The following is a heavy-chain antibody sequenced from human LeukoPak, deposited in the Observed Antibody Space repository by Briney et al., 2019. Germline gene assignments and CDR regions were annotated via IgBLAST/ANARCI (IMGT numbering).Heavy chain of an antibody. Sequence: GGSLRLSCEGSGFIITNSAMNWVRQAPGKGLEWVSSISSRSTYMYYAVSVKGRFTISRDNAKNSLYLQMNSLRAEDTAVYYCGHCTATSCYAGGYWGQGTLVAVSS. CDR3: GHCTATSCYAGGY. CDR2: ISSRSTYM. D-gene: IGHD2-2*01. CDR1: GFIITNSA. J-gene: IGHJ4*02. V-gene: IGHV3-21*06.